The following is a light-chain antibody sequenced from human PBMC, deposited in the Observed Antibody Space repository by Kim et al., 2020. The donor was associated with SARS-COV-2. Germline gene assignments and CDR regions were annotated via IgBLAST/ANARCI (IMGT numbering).Light chain of an antibody. Sequence: EIVLTQSPGTLSLSPGERATLFCRASQSVSSSYLAWYQQKPGQAPRLLISAASSRATGIPDRFSGSGSGTDFTLTISRLEPEDFAVYFCQQYGSSPQIFGQGTKVDIK. J-gene: IGKJ1*01. CDR1: QSVSSSY. V-gene: IGKV3-20*01. CDR2: AAS. CDR3: QQYGSSPQI.